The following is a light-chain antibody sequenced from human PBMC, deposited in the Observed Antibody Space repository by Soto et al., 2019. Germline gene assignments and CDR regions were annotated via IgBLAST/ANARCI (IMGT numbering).Light chain of an antibody. CDR3: QQYNNLPPYT. CDR2: GAS. J-gene: IGKJ2*01. V-gene: IGKV3-15*01. Sequence: EIVMTQSPATLSVSPGERATLSCRASQSVSSNLAWYQQKPGQAPRLLIYGASTRATVIPARFSGSGSGTEFTLTISSLQSEDFAVYCCQQYNNLPPYTFGQGTKLEIK. CDR1: QSVSSN.